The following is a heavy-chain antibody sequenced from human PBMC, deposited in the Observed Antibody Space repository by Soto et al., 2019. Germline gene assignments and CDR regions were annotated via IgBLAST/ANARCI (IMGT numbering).Heavy chain of an antibody. Sequence: PSETLSLTCTVSGGSISSSSYYWGWIRQPPGKGLEWIGSIYYSGSTYYNPSLKSRVTVSVDTSKNQFSLKLSSVTAADTAVYYFAGQSLLAPAYSGMDVWGKGTTFTAS. V-gene: IGHV4-39*01. CDR3: AGQSLLAPAYSGMDV. CDR1: GGSISSSSYY. CDR2: IYYSGST. J-gene: IGHJ6*04. D-gene: IGHD2-15*01.